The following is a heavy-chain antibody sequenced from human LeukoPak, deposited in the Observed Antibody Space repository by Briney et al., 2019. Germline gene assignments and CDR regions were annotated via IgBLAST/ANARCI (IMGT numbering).Heavy chain of an antibody. D-gene: IGHD3-3*01. CDR1: GYTFTSYG. CDR3: ARFNFWSGYYDWIDP. CDR2: ISAYNGNT. V-gene: IGHV1-18*01. J-gene: IGHJ5*02. Sequence: ASVKVSCKASGYTFTSYGISWVRQAPGQGLEWMGWISAYNGNTNYAQKLQGRVTMTTDTSTSTAYMELRSLRSDDTAVYYCARFNFWSGYYDWIDPWGQGTLVTVSS.